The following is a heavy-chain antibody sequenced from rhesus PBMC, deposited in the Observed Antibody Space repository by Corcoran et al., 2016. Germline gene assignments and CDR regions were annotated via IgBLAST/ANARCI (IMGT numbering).Heavy chain of an antibody. CDR1: GGSISSGYG. V-gene: IGHV4S7*01. J-gene: IGHJ6*01. D-gene: IGHD2-15*01. CDR3: ARELSTGLDS. CDR2: IFGRIRST. Sequence: QLQLQESGPGLVKPSETLSLTCAVSGGSISSGYGWSWIRQPPGKGLEWIGNIFGRIRSTYDNPSLKSRVTISTDTSKNQFSLKLSSVTAADTAVYYCARELSTGLDSWGQGVVVTVSS.